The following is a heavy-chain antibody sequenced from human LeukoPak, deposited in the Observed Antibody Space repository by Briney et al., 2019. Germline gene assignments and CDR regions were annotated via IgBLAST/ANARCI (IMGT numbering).Heavy chain of an antibody. CDR1: GYTFSGYY. CDR3: AGEAMYSYGNNFDY. Sequence: ASVKVSCKASGYTFSGYYIHWVRQAPGQGLEWMGRINPNNGGTNYAQKFQGRVTMTRDMSMSTAYMELSRLRSDDTAVYYCAGEAMYSYGNNFDYWGQGTLVTVSS. CDR2: INPNNGGT. D-gene: IGHD5-18*01. V-gene: IGHV1-2*06. J-gene: IGHJ4*02.